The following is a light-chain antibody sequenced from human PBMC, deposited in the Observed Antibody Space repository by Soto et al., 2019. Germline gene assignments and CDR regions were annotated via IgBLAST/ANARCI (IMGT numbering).Light chain of an antibody. Sequence: AIRMTQSPSSLSASTGDRVTINCRASQGISSYLAWYQQKPGKAPKLLIYAASTLQSGVPSRFSGSGSGTDFTLTISCLQSEDFATYYCQQYYSYSTFGQGTKV. CDR3: QQYYSYST. J-gene: IGKJ1*01. CDR2: AAS. V-gene: IGKV1-8*01. CDR1: QGISSY.